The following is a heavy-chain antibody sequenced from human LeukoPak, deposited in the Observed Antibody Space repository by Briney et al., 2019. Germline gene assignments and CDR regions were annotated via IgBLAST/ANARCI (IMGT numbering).Heavy chain of an antibody. V-gene: IGHV3-21*04. J-gene: IGHJ3*02. Sequence: GGSLRLSCAASGFTFSSYSMNWVRQAPGKGLEWVSSISSSSSYIYYADSVKGRFTISRDNAKNSLYLQMNSLRAEDTAVYYCAKVRDLTPFADAFDMWGQGTMVTVSS. CDR1: GFTFSSYS. D-gene: IGHD3-10*01. CDR2: ISSSSSYI. CDR3: AKVRDLTPFADAFDM.